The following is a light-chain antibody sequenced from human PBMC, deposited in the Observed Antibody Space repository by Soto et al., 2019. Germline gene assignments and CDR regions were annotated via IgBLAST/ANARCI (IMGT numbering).Light chain of an antibody. V-gene: IGLV2-14*01. CDR3: RSYTSSSTRV. Sequence: QSVLTQPASVSGSPGQSITISCTGTSSDVGGYNYASWYQRHPGKAPKLMIYDVSNRPSGVSNRFSGSKSGNTASLTISGLQAEDEADYYCRSYTSSSTRVFGTGTKVTVL. J-gene: IGLJ1*01. CDR2: DVS. CDR1: SSDVGGYNY.